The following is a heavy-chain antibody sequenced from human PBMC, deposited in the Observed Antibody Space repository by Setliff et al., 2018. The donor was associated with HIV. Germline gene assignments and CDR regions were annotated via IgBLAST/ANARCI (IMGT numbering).Heavy chain of an antibody. CDR1: GGAFTSYA. CDR2: IIPVYDTT. J-gene: IGHJ4*02. D-gene: IGHD2-15*01. Sequence: GASVKVSCKASGGAFTSYAFSWVRQAPGQGLAWMGRIIPVYDTTDYAQNLQGRVTMTTDTSTRTAYMELRSLRSDDTAVYFCARAGAAETSHFDYWGQGTLVTVSS. V-gene: IGHV1-18*04. CDR3: ARAGAAETSHFDY.